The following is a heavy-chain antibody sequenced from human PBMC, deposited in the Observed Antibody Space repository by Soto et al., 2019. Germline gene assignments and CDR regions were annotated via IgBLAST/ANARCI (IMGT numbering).Heavy chain of an antibody. CDR3: ARDAYPSSGSYLGTNYYYYGMDV. CDR2: IYYSGST. D-gene: IGHD3-10*01. Sequence: SETLSLTCTVSGGSVSSGSYYWSWIRQPPGKGLEWIGYIYYSGSTNYNPSLKSRVTISVDTSKNQFSLKLSSVTAADTAVYYCARDAYPSSGSYLGTNYYYYGMDVWGQGTTVTVSS. CDR1: GGSVSSGSYY. V-gene: IGHV4-61*01. J-gene: IGHJ6*02.